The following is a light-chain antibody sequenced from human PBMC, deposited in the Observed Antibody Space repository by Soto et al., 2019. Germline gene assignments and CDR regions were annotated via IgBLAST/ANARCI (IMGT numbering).Light chain of an antibody. V-gene: IGKV1-5*03. CDR1: QSVSTW. J-gene: IGKJ2*03. Sequence: DIQMTQSPSTLSAFVGDRVNITCRASQSVSTWLAWYQQKPGKDPKVIIYKASTLESGVPSRFSASGSGTEFTLTISSLRPDDLATYYCQQYNSDVYSFGAGTKLE. CDR3: QQYNSDVYS. CDR2: KAS.